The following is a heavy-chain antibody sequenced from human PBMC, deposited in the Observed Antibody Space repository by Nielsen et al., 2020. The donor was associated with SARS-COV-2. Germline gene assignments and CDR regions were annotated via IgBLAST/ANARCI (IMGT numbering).Heavy chain of an antibody. D-gene: IGHD5-18*01. J-gene: IGHJ4*02. V-gene: IGHV3-23*01. CDR1: GFTFSSYA. Sequence: GESLKISCAASGFTFSSYAMSWVRQAPGKGLEWVSAISGSGGSTYYADSVKGRFTISRDNSKNTLYLQMNSLRAEDTAVYYCAKYSYGYGYWGQGTLVTVSS. CDR3: AKYSYGYGY. CDR2: ISGSGGST.